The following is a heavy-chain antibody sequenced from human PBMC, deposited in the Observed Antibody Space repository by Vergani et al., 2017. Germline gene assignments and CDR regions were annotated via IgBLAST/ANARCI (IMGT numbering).Heavy chain of an antibody. Sequence: QVQLQESGPGLVKPSETLSLTCTVSGGSISSYYWSWIRQPPGQGLEWIGYIYYSGSTNYNPSLKSRVTISVDTSKNQFSLKLSSVTAADTAVYYCARTLSYYDSSGYYYQFDYWGQGTLVTVSS. CDR1: GGSISSYY. D-gene: IGHD3-22*01. CDR3: ARTLSYYDSSGYYYQFDY. V-gene: IGHV4-59*01. J-gene: IGHJ4*02. CDR2: IYYSGST.